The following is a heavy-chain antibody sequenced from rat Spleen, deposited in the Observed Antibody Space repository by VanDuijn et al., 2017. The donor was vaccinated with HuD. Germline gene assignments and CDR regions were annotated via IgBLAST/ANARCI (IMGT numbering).Heavy chain of an antibody. CDR1: GFTFSDYY. D-gene: IGHD1-9*01. V-gene: IGHV5-7*01. J-gene: IGHJ2*01. CDR2: ISYDGDTT. CDR3: ARRHYGYTDYFDY. Sequence: EVQLVESDGGLVQPGRSLKLSCAASGFTFSDYYMAWVRQAPTKGLEWVARISYDGDTTYYRDSVKGRFTISRDNAQNTLYLQMSKLGSEDTAIYYCARRHYGYTDYFDYWGQGVMVTVSS.